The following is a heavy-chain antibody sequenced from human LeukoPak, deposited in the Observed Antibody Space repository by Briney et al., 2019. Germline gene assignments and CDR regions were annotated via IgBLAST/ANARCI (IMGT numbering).Heavy chain of an antibody. CDR3: AGSYVSRSFDY. D-gene: IGHD3-16*01. J-gene: IGHJ4*02. Sequence: GGSLRLSCAASGFTFGSYTMNWVRQAPGKGLEWVSAISGSGGSTYYADSVKGRFTISRDNSKNTLYLQMNSLRAEDTAVFYCAGSYVSRSFDYWGQGTLVTVSS. CDR1: GFTFGSYT. CDR2: ISGSGGST. V-gene: IGHV3-23*01.